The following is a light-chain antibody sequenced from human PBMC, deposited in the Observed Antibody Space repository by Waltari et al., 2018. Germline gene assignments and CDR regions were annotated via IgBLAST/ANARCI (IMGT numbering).Light chain of an antibody. V-gene: IGLV4-69*01. Sequence: QLVLTQSPSASASLGASIKLTCPLSSGHSSNITARPQLQPGRGPRYLRKVNSDGTHRKGDDIPDRFSGSSSGAERYLTISSLQSEDEADYYCQTGGHGTWVFGGGTKVTVL. CDR1: SGHSSNI. CDR3: QTGGHGTWV. J-gene: IGLJ3*02. CDR2: VNSDGTH.